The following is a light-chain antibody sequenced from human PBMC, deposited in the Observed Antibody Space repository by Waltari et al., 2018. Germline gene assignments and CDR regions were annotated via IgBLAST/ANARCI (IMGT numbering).Light chain of an antibody. CDR1: SSDVGGFNY. CDR3: ASYTTSSTWV. V-gene: IGLV2-14*03. CDR2: DVT. J-gene: IGLJ3*02. Sequence: QSALTQPASVSGSPGQSITISCTGTSSDVGGFNYVSWYQQHPVKAPKLMIYDVTERPSGVATRFPGSKSGNTASLIISGLQAEDEADYYCASYTTSSTWVFGGGTKVTVL.